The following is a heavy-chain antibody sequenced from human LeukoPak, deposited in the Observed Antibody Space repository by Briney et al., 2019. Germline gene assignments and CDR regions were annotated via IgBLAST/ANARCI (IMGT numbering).Heavy chain of an antibody. CDR1: GFTFSDYY. D-gene: IGHD1-26*01. CDR3: ARMRVGAQRDAFDI. V-gene: IGHV3-11*03. Sequence: SGGSLRLSCAASGFTFSDYYMSWIRQAPGKGLEWVSYISSGSSYTNYADSVKGRFTISRDNAKNSLYLQMNSLRAEDTAVYYCARMRVGAQRDAFDIWGQGTMVTVSS. CDR2: ISSGSSYT. J-gene: IGHJ3*02.